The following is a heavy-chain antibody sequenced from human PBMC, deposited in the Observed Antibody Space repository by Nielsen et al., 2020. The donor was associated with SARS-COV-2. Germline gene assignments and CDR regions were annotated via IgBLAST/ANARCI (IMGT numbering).Heavy chain of an antibody. J-gene: IGHJ4*02. CDR3: ASVIAVAGIDY. V-gene: IGHV3-23*01. CDR1: GFTFSSYA. Sequence: GGSLRLSCAASGFTFSSYAMSWVRQAPGKGLEWVSAISGSGGSTYYADSVKGRFTISRDNAKNSLYLQMNSLRAEDTAVYYCASVIAVAGIDYWGQGTLVTVSS. CDR2: ISGSGGST. D-gene: IGHD6-19*01.